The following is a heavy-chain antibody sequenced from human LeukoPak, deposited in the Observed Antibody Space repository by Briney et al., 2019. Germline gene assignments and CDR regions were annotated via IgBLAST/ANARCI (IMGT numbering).Heavy chain of an antibody. Sequence: GGSLRLSCAASGFTFSSYAMSWVRQAPGKGLEWVSAISGSGGSTYCADSVKGRFTISRDNSKNTLYLQMNSLRAEDTAVYYCAKSLWFGKRFDYWGQGTLVTVSS. CDR1: GFTFSSYA. CDR2: ISGSGGST. D-gene: IGHD3-10*01. V-gene: IGHV3-23*01. J-gene: IGHJ4*02. CDR3: AKSLWFGKRFDY.